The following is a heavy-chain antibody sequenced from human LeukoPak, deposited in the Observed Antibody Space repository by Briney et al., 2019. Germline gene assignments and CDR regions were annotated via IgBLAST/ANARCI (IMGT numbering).Heavy chain of an antibody. V-gene: IGHV3-21*01. CDR3: ARDRYGGSYPYYFDY. CDR1: GFTFGDYA. J-gene: IGHJ4*02. CDR2: ISSSSSYI. Sequence: SGGSLRLSCTASGFTFGDYAMSWVRQAPGKGLEWVSSISSSSSYIYYADSVKGRFTISRDNAKNSLYLQMNSLRAEDTAVYYCARDRYGGSYPYYFDYWGQGTLVTVSS. D-gene: IGHD1-26*01.